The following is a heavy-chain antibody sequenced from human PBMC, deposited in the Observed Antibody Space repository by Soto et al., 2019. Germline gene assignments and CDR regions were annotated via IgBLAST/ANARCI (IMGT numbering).Heavy chain of an antibody. CDR1: GFTFSSHA. J-gene: IGHJ6*02. D-gene: IGHD6-19*01. CDR2: ISYDGSNK. CDR3: ASSIAVAGYYYYYGMDV. Sequence: LRLSCAASGFTFSSHAMHWVRQAPGKGLEWVAVISYDGSNKYYADSVKGRFTISRDNSKNTLYLQMNSLRAEDTAVYYCASSIAVAGYYYYYGMDVWGQGTTVTVSS. V-gene: IGHV3-30-3*01.